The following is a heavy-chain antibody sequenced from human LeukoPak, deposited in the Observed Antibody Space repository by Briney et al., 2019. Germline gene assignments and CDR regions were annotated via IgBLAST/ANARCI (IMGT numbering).Heavy chain of an antibody. CDR3: ITDLGGGSAK. V-gene: IGHV3-15*01. Sequence: GGSLRLSCAASGFTFSNAWMRWARQAPGKALEWVGRIKSKTDGATAEYAAPAKGRFTISRDDSKTTLYLQMNSLKTEDTAVYYCITDLGGGSAKWGQGTLVTVSS. CDR1: GFTFSNAW. J-gene: IGHJ4*02. D-gene: IGHD2-15*01. CDR2: IKSKTDGATA.